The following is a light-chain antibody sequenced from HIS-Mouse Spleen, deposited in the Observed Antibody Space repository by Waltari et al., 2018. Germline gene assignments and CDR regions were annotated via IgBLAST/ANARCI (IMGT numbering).Light chain of an antibody. J-gene: IGLJ2*01. CDR1: SIDVGSYNL. CDR3: CSYAGSSTLV. V-gene: IGLV2-23*01. Sequence: QSALTQPASVSGSPGQSLTISCTGTSIDVGSYNLVSCYQQHPGKAPKRMIYEGSKRPSGVSNRFSGSKSGNTASLTISGLQAEDEADYYCCSYAGSSTLVFGGGTKLTVL. CDR2: EGS.